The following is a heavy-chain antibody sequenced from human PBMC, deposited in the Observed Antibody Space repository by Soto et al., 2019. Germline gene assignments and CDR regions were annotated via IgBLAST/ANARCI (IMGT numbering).Heavy chain of an antibody. V-gene: IGHV1-69*01. CDR1: GGTFSSYA. CDR2: IIPIFGTA. Sequence: QVQLVQSGAEVKKPGSSVKVSCKASGGTFSSYAISWVRQAPGQGLEWMGGIIPIFGTANYAQKFQGRVTISADESTRPAYMELSSLRSEDTAVYYCARGGYDSSGYSFYYYYYGMDVWGQGTTVTVSS. CDR3: ARGGYDSSGYSFYYYYYGMDV. D-gene: IGHD3-22*01. J-gene: IGHJ6*02.